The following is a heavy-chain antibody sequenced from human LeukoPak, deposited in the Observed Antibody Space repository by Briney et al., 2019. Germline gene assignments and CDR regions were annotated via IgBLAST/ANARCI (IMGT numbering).Heavy chain of an antibody. CDR2: IYYGGKT. J-gene: IGHJ4*02. V-gene: IGHV4-39*01. CDR1: GGSISNSSYY. CDR3: ATDPTYDSSGHPLDY. Sequence: SETLSLTCTVSGGSISNSSYYWGWIRQPPGKGLEWIASIYYGGKTYSKPSVKSRVTISVDTSKNQFSLKLNSVTAADTAVYYCATDPTYDSSGHPLDYWGQGILVIVSS. D-gene: IGHD3-22*01.